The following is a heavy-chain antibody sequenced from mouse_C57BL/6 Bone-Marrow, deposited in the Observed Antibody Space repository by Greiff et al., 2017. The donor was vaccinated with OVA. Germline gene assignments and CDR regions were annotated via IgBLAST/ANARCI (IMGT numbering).Heavy chain of an antibody. CDR2: IYPGSGNT. D-gene: IGHD4-1*01. CDR1: GYTFTDYY. Sequence: QVHVKQSGAELVRPGASVKLSCKASGYTFTDYYINWVKQRPGQGLEWIARIYPGSGNTYYNEKFKGKATLTAEKSSSTAYMQLSSLTSEDSAVYFCARETEYFDVWGTGTTVTVSS. V-gene: IGHV1-76*01. J-gene: IGHJ1*03. CDR3: ARETEYFDV.